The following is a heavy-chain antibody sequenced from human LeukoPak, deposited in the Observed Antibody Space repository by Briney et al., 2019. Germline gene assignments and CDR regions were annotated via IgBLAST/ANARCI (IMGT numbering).Heavy chain of an antibody. CDR1: GFTFSSYA. V-gene: IGHV3-23*01. J-gene: IGHJ6*02. CDR3: ATGNRVVVTAINEGDYYYYGMDV. D-gene: IGHD2-21*02. CDR2: IFGSGGGT. Sequence: VGSLRLSCAASGFTFSSYAMSCGRQTPGEGGEWGSPIFGSGGGTYYAESLKGRVTISRDNSKNTLYLQMNGMRAEDTAVYYCATGNRVVVTAINEGDYYYYGMDVWGQGTTVTVSS.